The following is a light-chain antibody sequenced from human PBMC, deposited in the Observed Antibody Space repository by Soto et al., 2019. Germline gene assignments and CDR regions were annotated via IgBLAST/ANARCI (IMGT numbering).Light chain of an antibody. Sequence: CVLPQPAYVSGSPGQSITISCNGTSGDVGGYHYVSWYQHHPGKAPKLMIYDVSDRPSGVSHRFSGSKSGNTASLTISGLQAEDEADYYCSSYTSSGTLFGTGTKVTVL. CDR1: SGDVGGYHY. V-gene: IGLV2-14*03. CDR2: DVS. J-gene: IGLJ1*01. CDR3: SSYTSSGTL.